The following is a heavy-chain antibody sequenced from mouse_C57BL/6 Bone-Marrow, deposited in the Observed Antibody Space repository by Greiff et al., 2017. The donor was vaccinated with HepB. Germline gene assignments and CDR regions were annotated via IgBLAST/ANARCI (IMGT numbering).Heavy chain of an antibody. D-gene: IGHD1-1*01. CDR1: GYTFTSYG. Sequence: ESGAELARPGASVKLSCKASGYTFTSYGISWVKQRTGQGLEWIGEIYPRSGNTYYNEKFKGKATLTADKSSSTAYMERRSLTSEDSAVYFCALTTVVASFDYWGQGTTLTVSS. CDR2: IYPRSGNT. V-gene: IGHV1-81*01. J-gene: IGHJ2*01. CDR3: ALTTVVASFDY.